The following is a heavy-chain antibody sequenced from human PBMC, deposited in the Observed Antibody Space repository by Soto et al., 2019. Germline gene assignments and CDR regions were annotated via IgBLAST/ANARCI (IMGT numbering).Heavy chain of an antibody. V-gene: IGHV3-23*01. J-gene: IGHJ4*02. CDR1: GFTFSNYA. Sequence: GGSLSLSCVASGFTFSNYAMGWVRQAPGKGLEWVSSISSSSFSINYSDSVKGRFTISRDESKNTLYFQMDNLRAEDTATYYCARGKSRDAYNPLGYWGPGTLVTVSS. CDR2: ISSSSFSI. D-gene: IGHD1-1*01. CDR3: ARGKSRDAYNPLGY.